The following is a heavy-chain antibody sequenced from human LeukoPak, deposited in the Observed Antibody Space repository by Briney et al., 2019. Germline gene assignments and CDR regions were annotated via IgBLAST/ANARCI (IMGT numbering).Heavy chain of an antibody. V-gene: IGHV5-51*01. D-gene: IGHD6-13*01. J-gene: IGHJ4*02. CDR3: ARLHSSTWPLYYFDS. CDR2: IFPGDSDT. CDR1: RYSFTNYW. Sequence: GESLKISCKGSRYSFTNYWIGWVRQMPGKGLECMGLIFPGDSDTKYSPSFQGRVTISADKSISTAYLQWSSLKASDTAIYYCARLHSSTWPLYYFDSWGQGTPVTVSS.